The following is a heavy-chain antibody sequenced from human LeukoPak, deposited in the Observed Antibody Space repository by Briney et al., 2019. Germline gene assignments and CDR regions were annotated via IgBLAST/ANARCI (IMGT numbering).Heavy chain of an antibody. CDR3: AASRCYYDSSGYPFDY. D-gene: IGHD3-22*01. CDR2: IIPIFGTA. J-gene: IGHJ4*02. CDR1: GGTFSSYA. Sequence: ASVTVSFTASGGTFSSYAISWGRQPPGQGLGWMGRIIPIFGTANYAQKFQGRVTITADKSTSTAYMELSSLRSEDTAVYYCAASRCYYDSSGYPFDYWGQGTLVTVSS. V-gene: IGHV1-69*06.